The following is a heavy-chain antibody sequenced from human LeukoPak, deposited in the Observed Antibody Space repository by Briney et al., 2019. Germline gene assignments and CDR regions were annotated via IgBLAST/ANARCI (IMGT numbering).Heavy chain of an antibody. V-gene: IGHV3-53*01. J-gene: IGHJ3*02. Sequence: GGSLTLSCAASGLTVSSNYMSWVRQAPGKGLEWVSIIYSGGSTFYADSVKGRFTISRDNPKNTLYLQMNSLRAEDTAVYYCARGGSYLSAFDIWGQGTMVTVSS. D-gene: IGHD1-26*01. CDR3: ARGGSYLSAFDI. CDR1: GLTVSSNY. CDR2: IYSGGST.